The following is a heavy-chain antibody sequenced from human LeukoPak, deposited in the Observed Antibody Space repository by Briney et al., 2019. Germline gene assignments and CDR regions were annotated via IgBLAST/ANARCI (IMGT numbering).Heavy chain of an antibody. CDR1: GGTFSSYA. Sequence: ASVKVSCKASGGTFSSYAISWVRQAPGQGLEWMGGIIPIFGTANYAQNFQGRVTLTRDTSTSTVYMELSSLRSEDTAIYYCARIRDGYNDAYDIWGQGTVITVPS. V-gene: IGHV1-69*05. D-gene: IGHD5-24*01. J-gene: IGHJ3*02. CDR3: ARIRDGYNDAYDI. CDR2: IIPIFGTA.